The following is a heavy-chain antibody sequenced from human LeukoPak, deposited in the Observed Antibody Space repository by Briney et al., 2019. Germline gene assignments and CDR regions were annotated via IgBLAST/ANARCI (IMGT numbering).Heavy chain of an antibody. CDR1: GFTFSSYE. V-gene: IGHV3-48*03. CDR2: ISSSGSTI. J-gene: IGHJ4*02. Sequence: PGGSLRLSCAASGFTFSSYEMNWVRQAPGKGLEWVSYISSSGSTIYYADSVKGRFTISRDNAKNSLYLQMNSLRAEDTAVYYCARERATIDYWGQGTLVTVSS. CDR3: ARERATIDY.